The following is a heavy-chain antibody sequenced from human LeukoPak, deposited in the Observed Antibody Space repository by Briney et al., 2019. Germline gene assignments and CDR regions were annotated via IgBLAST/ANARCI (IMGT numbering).Heavy chain of an antibody. CDR3: ARCRGGSCWTFDY. CDR1: GGSISSYY. J-gene: IGHJ4*02. V-gene: IGHV4-59*01. D-gene: IGHD2-15*01. Sequence: SETLSLTCTVSGGSISSYYWSWLRQPPGKGLEWIGYIYYSGSTNYNPSLKSRVTISVDTSKNQFSLKLSSVTAADTAVYYCARCRGGSCWTFDYWGQGTLVTVSS. CDR2: IYYSGST.